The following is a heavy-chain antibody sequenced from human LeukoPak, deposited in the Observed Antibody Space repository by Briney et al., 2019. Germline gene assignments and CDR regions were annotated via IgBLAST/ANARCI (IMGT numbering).Heavy chain of an antibody. CDR1: GFTFSSYS. Sequence: GGSLRLSCAASGFTFSSYSMTWVRQAPGKGLEWVSSISSSSSYIYYADSVKGRFTISRDNAKNSLYLQMNSLRAEDTAVYYCARSSSGYYPGYWGQGTLVTVSS. CDR3: ARSSSGYYPGY. V-gene: IGHV3-21*01. D-gene: IGHD3-22*01. CDR2: ISSSSSYI. J-gene: IGHJ4*02.